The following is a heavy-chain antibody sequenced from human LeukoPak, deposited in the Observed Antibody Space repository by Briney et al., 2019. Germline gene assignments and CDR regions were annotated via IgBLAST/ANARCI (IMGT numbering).Heavy chain of an antibody. CDR2: IYYSGST. CDR1: GGSISSYY. J-gene: IGHJ4*02. Sequence: SETLSLTCTVSGGSISSYYWSWIRQPPGKGLEWIGYIYYSGSTNYNPSLKSRVTISVDTSKNQFSLKLSSVTAADTAVYYCARTQLGYGSGWYYFDYWGQGTLVTVSS. CDR3: ARTQLGYGSGWYYFDY. V-gene: IGHV4-59*01. D-gene: IGHD6-19*01.